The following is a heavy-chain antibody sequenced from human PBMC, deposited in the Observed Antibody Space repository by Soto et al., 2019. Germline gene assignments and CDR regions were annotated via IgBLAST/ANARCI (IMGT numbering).Heavy chain of an antibody. Sequence: QVLLVQSGAEVKKPGASVKVACKASGYTFTNYGISWVRQAPGQGLEWLGWISTYNGDRDFAQKVQGRVTMTTDTSTTTAYMELRSLRSDDTAVYYRARSRAGGTWEQYPSFYFDYWGQGALVTVSS. J-gene: IGHJ4*02. V-gene: IGHV1-18*01. CDR3: ARSRAGGTWEQYPSFYFDY. CDR2: ISTYNGDR. CDR1: GYTFTNYG. D-gene: IGHD1-26*01.